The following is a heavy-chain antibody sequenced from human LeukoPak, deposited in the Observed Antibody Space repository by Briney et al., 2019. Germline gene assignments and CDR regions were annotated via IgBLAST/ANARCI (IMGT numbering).Heavy chain of an antibody. J-gene: IGHJ4*02. CDR1: GGSFSGYY. CDR2: INHSGST. CDR3: ARGGSGPEWLRYARVGYFDY. D-gene: IGHD5-12*01. Sequence: PSETLSLTCAVYGGSFSGYYWSWIRQPPGKGLEWIGEINHSGSTNYNPSLKSRVTISVDTSKNQFSLKLSSVTAADTAVYYWARGGSGPEWLRYARVGYFDYWGQGTLVTVSS. V-gene: IGHV4-34*01.